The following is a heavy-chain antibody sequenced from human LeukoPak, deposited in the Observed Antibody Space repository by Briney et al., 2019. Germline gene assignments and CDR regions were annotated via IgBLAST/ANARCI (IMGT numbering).Heavy chain of an antibody. CDR1: GGSISTYY. Sequence: SETLSLTCAVSGGSISTYYWNWIRQPPGKGLEWIGYIYYGGTTNYNPSLKSRVTISVDTSNNQFSLKLSSVTAADTDVYYCARVREIDAFDIWGQGTMVTVSS. CDR3: ARVREIDAFDI. D-gene: IGHD5-24*01. J-gene: IGHJ3*02. V-gene: IGHV4-59*01. CDR2: IYYGGTT.